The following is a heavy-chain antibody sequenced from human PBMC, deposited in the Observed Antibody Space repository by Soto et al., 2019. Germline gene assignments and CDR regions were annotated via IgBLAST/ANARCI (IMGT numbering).Heavy chain of an antibody. Sequence: SETLSLTCAVYGGSFSGYYLSWIRQPPGKGLEWIGEINHSGSTNYNPSLKSRVTISVDTSKNQFSLKLSSVTAADTAVYYCARGGRHDAFDIWGQGTMVIVSS. CDR1: GGSFSGYY. CDR3: ARGGRHDAFDI. V-gene: IGHV4-34*01. CDR2: INHSGST. J-gene: IGHJ3*02.